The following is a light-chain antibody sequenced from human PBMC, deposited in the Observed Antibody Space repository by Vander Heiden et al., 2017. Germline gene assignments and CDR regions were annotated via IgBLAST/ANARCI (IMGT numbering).Light chain of an antibody. CDR1: QDISNY. CDR2: AAS. Sequence: IQLTQSPSSLSASVGDRVTITCRASQDISNYVAWYQQKPGKAHKLLIYAASTLEGGVPSRFSGSGSGTDFTLTSSSLQPADFATYYCQQLNTYQTFGQGTKLEIK. V-gene: IGKV1-9*01. CDR3: QQLNTYQT. J-gene: IGKJ2*01.